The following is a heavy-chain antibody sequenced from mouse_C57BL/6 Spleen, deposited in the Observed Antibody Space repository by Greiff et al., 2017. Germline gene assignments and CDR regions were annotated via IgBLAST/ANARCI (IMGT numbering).Heavy chain of an antibody. CDR2: IYPRRGNT. V-gene: IGHV1-81*01. CDR3: ARRGSSYGDYAMDY. Sequence: QVQLQQSGAELARPGASVKLSCKASGYTFTSYGISWVKQRTGQGLEWIGEIYPRRGNTYYNEKFKGKATLTADKSSSTAYMELRSLTSEDTAVYFCARRGSSYGDYAMDYGGQGTSVTVSS. D-gene: IGHD1-1*01. J-gene: IGHJ4*01. CDR1: GYTFTSYG.